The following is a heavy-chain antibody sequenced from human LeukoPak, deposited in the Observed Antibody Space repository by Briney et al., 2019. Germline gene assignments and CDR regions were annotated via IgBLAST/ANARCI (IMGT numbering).Heavy chain of an antibody. J-gene: IGHJ4*02. V-gene: IGHV4-34*01. CDR3: ARAMRYYYDSSGLYY. CDR2: INHSGST. D-gene: IGHD3-22*01. CDR1: GGSFSGYY. Sequence: SETLSLTCAVYGGSFSGYYWSWIRRPPGKGLEWIGEINHSGSTNYNPSLKSRVTISVDTSKNQFSLKLSSVTAADTAVYYCARAMRYYYDSSGLYYWGQGTLVTVSS.